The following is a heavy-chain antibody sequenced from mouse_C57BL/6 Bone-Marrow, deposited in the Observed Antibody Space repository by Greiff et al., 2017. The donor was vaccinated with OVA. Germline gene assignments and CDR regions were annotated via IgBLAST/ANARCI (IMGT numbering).Heavy chain of an antibody. D-gene: IGHD1-1*01. J-gene: IGHJ3*01. V-gene: IGHV6-3*01. CDR2: IRLKSDNYAT. Sequence: EVKLMESGGGLVQPGGSMKLSCVASGFTFSNYWMNWVRQSPEKGLEWVAQIRLKSDNYATHYAESVKGRFTISRDDSKSSVYLQMNNLRAEDTGIYYCTVDYYGPPFAYWGQGTLVTVSA. CDR3: TVDYYGPPFAY. CDR1: GFTFSNYW.